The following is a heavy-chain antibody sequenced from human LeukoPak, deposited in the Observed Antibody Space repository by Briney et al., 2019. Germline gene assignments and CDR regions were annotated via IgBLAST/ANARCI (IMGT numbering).Heavy chain of an antibody. CDR1: GFTFSSYA. CDR3: AKGTGSRPDAFDI. CDR2: ISGSGGST. D-gene: IGHD7-27*01. J-gene: IGHJ3*02. V-gene: IGHV3-23*01. Sequence: GGSLRLSCAASGFTFSSYAMNWVRQAPGKGLEWVSVISGSGGSTYYTDSVKGRFSISRDNSKNTLYLQMNSLRAEDTAVYYCAKGTGSRPDAFDIWGQGTMVTVSS.